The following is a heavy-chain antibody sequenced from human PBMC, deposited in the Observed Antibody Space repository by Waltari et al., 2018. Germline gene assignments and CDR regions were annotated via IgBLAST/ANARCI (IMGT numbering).Heavy chain of an antibody. CDR3: ARVRADYDFWSGYYAGDWYFDL. J-gene: IGHJ2*01. D-gene: IGHD3-3*01. CDR2: IYHSGST. CDR1: GYSISSGYY. V-gene: IGHV4-38-2*01. Sequence: QVQLQESGPGLVKPSETLSLTCAVSGYSISSGYYWGWIRQPPGKGLEWIGSIYHSGSTYDNPSLKSRVTISVDTSKNQFSLKLSSVTAADTAVYYCARVRADYDFWSGYYAGDWYFDLWGRGTLVTVSS.